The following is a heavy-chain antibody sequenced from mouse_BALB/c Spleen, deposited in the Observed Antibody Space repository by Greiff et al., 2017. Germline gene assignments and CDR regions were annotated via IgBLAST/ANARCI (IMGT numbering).Heavy chain of an antibody. V-gene: IGHV5-6-5*01. CDR1: GFTFSSYA. J-gene: IGHJ4*01. D-gene: IGHD2-1*01. CDR2: ISSGGST. Sequence: EVHLVESGGGLVKPGGSLKLSCAASGFTFSSYAMSWVRQTPEKRLEWVASISSGGSTYYPDSVKGRFTISRDNARNILYLQMSSLRSGDTAMYYCARNGNYAMDYWGQGTSVTVSS. CDR3: ARNGNYAMDY.